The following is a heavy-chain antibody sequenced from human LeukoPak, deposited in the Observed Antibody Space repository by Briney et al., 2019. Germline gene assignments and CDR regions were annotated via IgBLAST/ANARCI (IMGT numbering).Heavy chain of an antibody. CDR1: GGSFSGYY. Sequence: SETLSLTCAVYGGSFSGYYWSWIRQPPGKGLEWIGEINHSGSTNYNPSLKSRVTISVDTSKNQFSPKLSSVTAADTAVYYCARGAAAGQLNYYYYYGMDVWGQGTTVTVSS. CDR3: ARGAAAGQLNYYYYYGMDV. D-gene: IGHD6-13*01. CDR2: INHSGST. V-gene: IGHV4-34*01. J-gene: IGHJ6*02.